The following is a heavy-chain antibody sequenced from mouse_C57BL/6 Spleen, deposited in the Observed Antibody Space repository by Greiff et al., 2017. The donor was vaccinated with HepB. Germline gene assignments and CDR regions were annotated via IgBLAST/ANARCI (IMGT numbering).Heavy chain of an antibody. J-gene: IGHJ4*01. CDR2: IDPSDSYT. CDR3: ARGDGYDGYYYAMDY. V-gene: IGHV1-50*01. Sequence: VQLQQPGAELVKPGASVKLSCKASGYTFTSYWMQWVKQRPGQGLEWIGEIDPSDSYTNYNQKFKGKATLTVDTSSSTAYMQLSSLTSEDSAVYYCARGDGYDGYYYAMDYWGQGTSVTVSS. CDR1: GYTFTSYW. D-gene: IGHD2-2*01.